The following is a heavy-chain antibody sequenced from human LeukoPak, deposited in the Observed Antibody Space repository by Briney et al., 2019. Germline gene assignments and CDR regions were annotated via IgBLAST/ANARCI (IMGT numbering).Heavy chain of an antibody. J-gene: IGHJ4*02. CDR1: GYTFTSYD. V-gene: IGHV1-8*01. Sequence: ASVKVSCKASGYTFTSYDIYWVRQAPGQGLEWMGWMNPNSGNTGYAQKFQGRVTMTRNTSISTAYMELSSLRSEDTAVYYCARCPPSGSYACVHWGQGTLVTVSS. D-gene: IGHD1-26*01. CDR3: ARCPPSGSYACVH. CDR2: MNPNSGNT.